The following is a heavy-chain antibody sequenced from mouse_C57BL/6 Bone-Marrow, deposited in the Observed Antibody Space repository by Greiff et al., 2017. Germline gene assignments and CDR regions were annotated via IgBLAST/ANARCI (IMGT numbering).Heavy chain of an antibody. V-gene: IGHV5-6*01. CDR3: ARRGYYGSIFYWYFDV. CDR1: GFTFSSYG. D-gene: IGHD1-1*01. J-gene: IGHJ1*03. CDR2: ISSGGSYT. Sequence: EVQLKESGGDLVKPGGSLKLSCAASGFTFSSYGMSWVRQTPDKRLEWVATISSGGSYTYYPDSVKGRFTISRDNAKNTLYLQMSSLKSEDTAMYYCARRGYYGSIFYWYFDVWGTGTTVTVSS.